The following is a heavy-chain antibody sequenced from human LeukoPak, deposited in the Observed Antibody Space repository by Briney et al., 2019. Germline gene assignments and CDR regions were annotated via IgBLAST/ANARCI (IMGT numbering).Heavy chain of an antibody. J-gene: IGHJ6*03. Sequence: ASVKVSCKASGYTFTSYGISWVRQAPGQGLEWMGWISAYNGNTNYAQKLQGRVTMTTDTSTSTAYMELRSLRSDDTAVYYCARVYYDSSGYYYFGYYYYYMDVWGKGTTATVSS. CDR3: ARVYYDSSGYYYFGYYYYYMDV. CDR2: ISAYNGNT. CDR1: GYTFTSYG. D-gene: IGHD3-22*01. V-gene: IGHV1-18*01.